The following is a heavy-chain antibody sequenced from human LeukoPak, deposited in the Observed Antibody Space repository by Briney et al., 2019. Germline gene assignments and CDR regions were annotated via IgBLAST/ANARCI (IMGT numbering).Heavy chain of an antibody. CDR1: GGSFSGYY. J-gene: IGHJ4*02. D-gene: IGHD2-2*01. CDR2: INHSGST. CDR3: ASNLVASV. V-gene: IGHV4-34*01. Sequence: PSETLSLTCAVYGGSFSGYYRSWIRQPPGKGLEWIGEINHSGSTNYNPSLKSRVTISVDTSKNQFSLKLSSVTAADTAVYYCASNLVASVWGQGTLVTVSS.